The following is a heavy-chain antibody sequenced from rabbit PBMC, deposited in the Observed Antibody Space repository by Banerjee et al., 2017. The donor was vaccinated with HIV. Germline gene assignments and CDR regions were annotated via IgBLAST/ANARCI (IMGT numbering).Heavy chain of an antibody. CDR3: ARGSGNSYYYFDL. CDR2: IYVVSGNT. Sequence: QEQLVESGGGLVQPGGSLKLTCKASGFDFSSNVMCWVRQAPGKGLELIACIYVVSGNTWYASWVNGRFTISRSTSLNTVDLKMTSLTAADTATYFCARGSGNSYYYFDLWGPGTLVTVS. CDR1: GFDFSSNV. D-gene: IGHD8-1*01. V-gene: IGHV1S47*01. J-gene: IGHJ4*01.